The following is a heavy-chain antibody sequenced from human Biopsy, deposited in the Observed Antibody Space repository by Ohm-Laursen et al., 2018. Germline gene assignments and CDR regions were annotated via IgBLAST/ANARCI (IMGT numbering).Heavy chain of an antibody. CDR3: TRGGYYYDSLAYYYWFDP. D-gene: IGHD3-22*01. J-gene: IGHJ5*02. CDR1: GYTFTGYH. CDR2: INAKTGVT. Sequence: ASVKVSCKVSGYTFTGYHVHWVRQAPGQGLEWMGWINAKTGVTNYAQKFQGRVTMTRDTSISTAYVDLSSLRSDDTTVYYCTRGGYYYDSLAYYYWFDPWGQGTLVTVSS. V-gene: IGHV1-2*02.